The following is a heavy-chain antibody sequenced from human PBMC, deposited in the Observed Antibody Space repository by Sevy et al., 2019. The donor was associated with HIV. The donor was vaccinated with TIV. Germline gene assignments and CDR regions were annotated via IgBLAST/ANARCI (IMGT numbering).Heavy chain of an antibody. CDR1: EITFNNAW. V-gene: IGHV3-15*01. CDR2: IKGKIDDGTT. J-gene: IGHJ6*02. D-gene: IGHD4-17*01. Sequence: GGSLRLSCAASEITFNNAWMSWVRQAPGKGLEWVGRIKGKIDDGTTDYAAPVKGRFTISKDDSKNTLYLQMNSLKTEDTAVYYCTTEALDGDYGDYYVYGMDVWGQGTTVTVSS. CDR3: TTEALDGDYGDYYVYGMDV.